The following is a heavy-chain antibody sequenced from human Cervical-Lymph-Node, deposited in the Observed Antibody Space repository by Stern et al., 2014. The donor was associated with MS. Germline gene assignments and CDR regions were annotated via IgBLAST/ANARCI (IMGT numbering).Heavy chain of an antibody. V-gene: IGHV3-73*01. CDR2: IRSKANNYAT. CDR1: GFTFSGYA. D-gene: IGHD3-22*01. Sequence: EVQLVESGGGLVQPGGSLKLSCAASGFTFSGYAIHWVRQAPGKGLEWVGRIRSKANNYATAYAASVKGRFTISRDDSKNTAYLQMNSLKTDDTAVYYCTRRDYYDSSDEFDIWGQGTMVTVSS. CDR3: TRRDYYDSSDEFDI. J-gene: IGHJ3*02.